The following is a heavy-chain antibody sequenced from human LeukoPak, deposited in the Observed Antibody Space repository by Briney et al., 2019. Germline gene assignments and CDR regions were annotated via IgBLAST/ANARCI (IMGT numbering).Heavy chain of an antibody. CDR3: AVYGDYGVSYFDY. V-gene: IGHV4-34*01. CDR1: GGSFSGYY. D-gene: IGHD4-17*01. CDR2: INHSGST. J-gene: IGHJ4*02. Sequence: SETLSLTCAVYGGSFSGYYWSWIRQPPGKGLEWIGEINHSGSTYYNPSLKSRVTISVDTSKNQFSLKLSSVTAADTAVYYCAVYGDYGVSYFDYWGQGTLVTVSS.